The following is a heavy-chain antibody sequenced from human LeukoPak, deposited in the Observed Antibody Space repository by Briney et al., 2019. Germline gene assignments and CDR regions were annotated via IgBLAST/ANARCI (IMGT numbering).Heavy chain of an antibody. J-gene: IGHJ5*02. Sequence: GASVKVSCKASGYTFIDYDINWVRQATGQGLEWMGWMNSKSGDTGYAQKFQGRVTMTRKTSISTAYMELSSLRPEDTAVYYCARGGLRAGTGGLDPWDQGTLVIVSS. CDR2: MNSKSGDT. CDR3: ARGGLRAGTGGLDP. V-gene: IGHV1-8*01. D-gene: IGHD6-13*01. CDR1: GYTFIDYD.